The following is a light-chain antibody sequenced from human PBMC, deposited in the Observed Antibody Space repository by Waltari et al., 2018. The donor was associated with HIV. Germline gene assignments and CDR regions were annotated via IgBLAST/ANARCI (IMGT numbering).Light chain of an antibody. CDR2: ATS. V-gene: IGKV3-20*01. Sequence: ETVLTQSPDTLSLSPGERATLSCRASQTISTGYVAWYQQKPGQAPRLLISATSRRATGIPDRFRGSGSGTDFTLTISRLEPEDFAVYYCQQFDTSPPWTFGQGTKVEIK. CDR1: QTISTGY. J-gene: IGKJ1*01. CDR3: QQFDTSPPWT.